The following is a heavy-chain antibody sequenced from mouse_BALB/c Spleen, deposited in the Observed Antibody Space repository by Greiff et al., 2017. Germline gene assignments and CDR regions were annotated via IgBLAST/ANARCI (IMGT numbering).Heavy chain of an antibody. CDR3: ARWDYFDY. J-gene: IGHJ2*01. CDR1: GYTFTSYT. V-gene: IGHV1-4*02. Sequence: VQLVESAAELARPGASVKMSCKASGYTFTSYTMHWVKQRPGQGLEWIGYINPSSGYTEYNQKFKDKTTLTADKSSSTAYMQLSSLTSEDSAVYYCARWDYFDYWGQGTTLTVSS. CDR2: INPSSGYT.